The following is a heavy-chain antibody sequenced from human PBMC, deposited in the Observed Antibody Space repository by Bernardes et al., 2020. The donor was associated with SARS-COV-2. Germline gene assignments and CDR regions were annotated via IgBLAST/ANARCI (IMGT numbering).Heavy chain of an antibody. D-gene: IGHD6-19*01. CDR3: AKEIQYSSGWYGDAFDI. CDR2: ITGSGVST. J-gene: IGHJ3*02. Sequence: GSLRLSCAASGFTFSNYAMSWVRQAPGKGLEWVSAITGSGVSTDYADSVKGRFTISRDNSKNTLYLQMNSLRAEDTAVYYCAKEIQYSSGWYGDAFDIWGQGTMVTVSS. CDR1: GFTFSNYA. V-gene: IGHV3-23*01.